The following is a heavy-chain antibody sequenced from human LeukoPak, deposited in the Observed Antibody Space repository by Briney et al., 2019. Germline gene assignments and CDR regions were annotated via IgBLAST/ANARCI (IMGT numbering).Heavy chain of an antibody. Sequence: GGSLKLSCAASGFTFSGSAMHWVRQASGKGLEWVGRIRSKANCYATAYAASVKGRFTISRDDSKNTAYLQMNSLKTEDTAVYYCTRHSGDYYDSSGAFDYWGQGTLVTVSS. V-gene: IGHV3-73*01. CDR2: IRSKANCYAT. CDR1: GFTFSGSA. J-gene: IGHJ4*02. CDR3: TRHSGDYYDSSGAFDY. D-gene: IGHD3-22*01.